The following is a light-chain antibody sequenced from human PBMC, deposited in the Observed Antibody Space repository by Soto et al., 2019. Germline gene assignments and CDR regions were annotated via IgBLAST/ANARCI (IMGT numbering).Light chain of an antibody. J-gene: IGLJ1*01. CDR1: SSNIGAGYD. CDR2: GNS. Sequence: QSVLTQPPSVSGAPGQRVTIFCSGSSSNIGAGYDVNWYRQLPGTAPKLLIYGNSDRPSGVPDRFSGSKSGTSASLAITGLQAEDEADYFCQSYDRSLRTYVFGTGTKVTVL. V-gene: IGLV1-40*01. CDR3: QSYDRSLRTYV.